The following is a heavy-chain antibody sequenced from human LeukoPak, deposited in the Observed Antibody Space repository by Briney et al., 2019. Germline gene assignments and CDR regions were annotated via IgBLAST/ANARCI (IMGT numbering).Heavy chain of an antibody. D-gene: IGHD3-9*01. CDR3: AKWGDYDVLTGYYDSDY. CDR1: GFTFSNYA. V-gene: IGHV3-23*01. J-gene: IGHJ4*02. CDR2: VSGRDTST. Sequence: PGGSLRLSYAASGFTFSNYAMSWVRQAPGKGLEWVSAVSGRDTSTYYADSVKGRFTISRDNSKNTLYLQMNSLRAEDTAIYYCAKWGDYDVLTGYYDSDYWGQGTLVTVSS.